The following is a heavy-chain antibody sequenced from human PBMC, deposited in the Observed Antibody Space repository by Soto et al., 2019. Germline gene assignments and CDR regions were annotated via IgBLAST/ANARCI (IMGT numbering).Heavy chain of an antibody. CDR2: IHSGGST. Sequence: EVQVVETGGGLIQPGGSLRLSCAASGFTVSDNYMSWVRQAPGKGLEWVSFIHSGGSTYYADSVKGRFTLSRDNSKNTLYLQMNSLRAEDTAVYYGAREVVGALDYWGQGTLVTVSS. V-gene: IGHV3-53*02. CDR3: AREVVGALDY. CDR1: GFTVSDNY. J-gene: IGHJ4*02. D-gene: IGHD2-15*01.